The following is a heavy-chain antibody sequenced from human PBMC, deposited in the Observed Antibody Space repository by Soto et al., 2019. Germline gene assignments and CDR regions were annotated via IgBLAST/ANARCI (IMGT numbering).Heavy chain of an antibody. Sequence: GGSLRLSCAASGFTFRGYAMHWVRQAPGKGPEWVSGISGSGGSIYHANSVKGRFTISRDNSKNTLYLQINSLRVEDTAVYSFGKGFGAGQCPFDSWGQGTLVTVYS. V-gene: IGHV3-23*01. CDR3: GKGFGAGQCPFDS. D-gene: IGHD3-16*01. CDR2: ISGSGGSI. J-gene: IGHJ4*02. CDR1: GFTFRGYA.